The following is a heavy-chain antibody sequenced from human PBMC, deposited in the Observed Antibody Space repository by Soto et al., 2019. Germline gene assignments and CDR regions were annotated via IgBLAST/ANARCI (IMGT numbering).Heavy chain of an antibody. V-gene: IGHV4-59*01. CDR3: AREYSSSPYYFDY. J-gene: IGHJ4*02. D-gene: IGHD6-6*01. CDR1: DGSISSYY. Sequence: SETLSHTCTVSDGSISSYYWSRIRQPPGKGLEWIGYIYYSGSTNYNPSLKSRVTISVDTSKNQFSLTLSSVTAADTAVYYCAREYSSSPYYFDYWGQGTLVTVSS. CDR2: IYYSGST.